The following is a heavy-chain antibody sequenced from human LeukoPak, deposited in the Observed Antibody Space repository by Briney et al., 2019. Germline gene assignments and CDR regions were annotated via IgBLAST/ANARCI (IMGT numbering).Heavy chain of an antibody. J-gene: IGHJ4*02. V-gene: IGHV3-23*01. Sequence: GGSLRLSCAASGFTFSSYAMSWVRQAPGKGLEWVSAISGSGGSTYYADSVKGRFTISRDNSKNTLYLQMNSLRAEDTAVYYCASLIAAAGSFWDYWGQGTLVSVSS. CDR1: GFTFSSYA. CDR2: ISGSGGST. CDR3: ASLIAAAGSFWDY. D-gene: IGHD6-13*01.